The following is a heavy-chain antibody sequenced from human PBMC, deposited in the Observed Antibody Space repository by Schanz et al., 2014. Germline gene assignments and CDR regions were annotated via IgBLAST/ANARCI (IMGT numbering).Heavy chain of an antibody. Sequence: EVQLVESGGGLVQPGRSLRLSCAASGFTFDDHAMHWVRQVPGEGLEWVSGISWNSGNIAYADSVKGRFTISRDNAKNSLYLQMNSLRPEDTALYYCAKVQTHTLYGGNSCFDYWGQGTLVTVSS. CDR2: ISWNSGNI. D-gene: IGHD2-21*02. CDR1: GFTFDDHA. J-gene: IGHJ4*02. CDR3: AKVQTHTLYGGNSCFDY. V-gene: IGHV3-9*01.